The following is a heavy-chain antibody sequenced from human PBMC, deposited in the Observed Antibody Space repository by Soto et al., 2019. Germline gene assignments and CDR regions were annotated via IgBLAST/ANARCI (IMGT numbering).Heavy chain of an antibody. V-gene: IGHV3-23*01. CDR3: AKTAGAVAGTVYDY. Sequence: EVQLFESGGGWVQPGGSLRLSCAASGFTCPNYAIFWVRQVPGKGLEWVSSMGGSGGRPYYADSVQGRFTISRDNSKNTLYLQMNNLRAEDTAVYYYAKTAGAVAGTVYDYWGQGTLVAVSS. J-gene: IGHJ4*02. CDR1: GFTCPNYA. D-gene: IGHD6-19*01. CDR2: MGGSGGRP.